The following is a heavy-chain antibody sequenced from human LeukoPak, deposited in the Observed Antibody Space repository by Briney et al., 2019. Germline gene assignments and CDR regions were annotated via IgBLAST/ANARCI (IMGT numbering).Heavy chain of an antibody. CDR2: IYSGGST. Sequence: GGSLRLSCAASGFTVSSNYMSWVRQAPGKGLEWVSVIYSGGSTYYADSVKGRFTISRDNSKNTLYLQMNSLRAEDTAVYYCARGMGSSRYGDDYWGQGTLVTVSS. J-gene: IGHJ4*02. D-gene: IGHD6-13*01. V-gene: IGHV3-66*01. CDR1: GFTVSSNY. CDR3: ARGMGSSRYGDDY.